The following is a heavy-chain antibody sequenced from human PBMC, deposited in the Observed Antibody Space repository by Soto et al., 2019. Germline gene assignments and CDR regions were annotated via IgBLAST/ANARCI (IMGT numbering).Heavy chain of an antibody. D-gene: IGHD4-4*01. Sequence: ASVKVSCEASGYTLAELSMPWLRQAPGKGLEWMGGFDPEDGETIYAQKFQGRVTMTEDTSTDTAYMELSSLRSEDTAVYYCATAGSNYWFDPWGQGTLVTVSS. CDR2: FDPEDGET. J-gene: IGHJ5*02. CDR3: ATAGSNYWFDP. CDR1: GYTLAELS. V-gene: IGHV1-24*01.